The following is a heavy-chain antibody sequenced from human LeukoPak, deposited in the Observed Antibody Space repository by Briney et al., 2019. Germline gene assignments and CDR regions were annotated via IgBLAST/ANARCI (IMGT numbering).Heavy chain of an antibody. V-gene: IGHV3-7*01. J-gene: IGHJ6*02. CDR2: IKQDGSEK. CDR3: ARDRAYYGSGSYPNYYYYYGMDV. D-gene: IGHD3-10*01. CDR1: GFTFSSHW. Sequence: GGSLRLSCAASGFTFSSHWMSWVRQAPGKGLEWVANIKQDGSEKYYVDSVKGRFTISRDNAKNSLYLQMNSLRAEDTAVYYCARDRAYYGSGSYPNYYYYYGMDVWGQGTTVTVSS.